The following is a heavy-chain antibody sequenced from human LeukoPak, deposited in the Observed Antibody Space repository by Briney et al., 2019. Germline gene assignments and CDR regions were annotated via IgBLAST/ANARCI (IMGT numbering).Heavy chain of an antibody. D-gene: IGHD2-21*02. J-gene: IGHJ4*02. CDR1: GFTFSSYS. CDR3: ARGSYCGGDCYSFDY. CDR2: ISSSSSYI. V-gene: IGHV3-21*01. Sequence: GGSLRLSCAASGFTFSSYSMNWVRQAPGKGLEWVSSISSSSSYIYYADSVKGRFTISRDNAKNSLYLQMNSPRAEDTAVYYCARGSYCGGDCYSFDYWGQGTLVTVSS.